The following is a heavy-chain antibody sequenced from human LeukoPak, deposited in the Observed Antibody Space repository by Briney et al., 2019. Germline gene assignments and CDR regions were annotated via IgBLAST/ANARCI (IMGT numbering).Heavy chain of an antibody. V-gene: IGHV3-30*03. CDR2: ISDDGGKK. CDR3: ARSSGYYYFDFDY. CDR1: GFTFSSYG. J-gene: IGHJ4*02. D-gene: IGHD3-22*01. Sequence: GGSLRLSCAASGFTFSSYGMHWVRQAPGKGLEWVALISDDGGKKYYADSVKGRFTISRDNAKNSLYLQVNSLRAEDTAVYYCARSSGYYYFDFDYWGQGTLVTVSS.